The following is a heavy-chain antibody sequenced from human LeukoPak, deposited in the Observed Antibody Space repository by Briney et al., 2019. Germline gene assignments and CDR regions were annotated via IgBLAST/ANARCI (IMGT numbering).Heavy chain of an antibody. Sequence: ASVKVSCKASGYTFTSYGISWVRQAPGQGLERMGWISAYNGNTNYAQKLQGRVTMTTDTSTSTAYMELRSLRSDDTAVYYCARDSKVRGEYPLGYWGQGTLVTVSS. J-gene: IGHJ4*02. CDR1: GYTFTSYG. CDR2: ISAYNGNT. D-gene: IGHD3-10*01. V-gene: IGHV1-18*04. CDR3: ARDSKVRGEYPLGY.